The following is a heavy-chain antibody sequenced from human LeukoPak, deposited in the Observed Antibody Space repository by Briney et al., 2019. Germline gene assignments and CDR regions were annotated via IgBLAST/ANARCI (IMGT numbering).Heavy chain of an antibody. CDR2: VNPESGAT. CDR3: ARGHFDY. J-gene: IGHJ4*02. CDR1: GYTFTDSY. V-gene: IGHV1-2*02. Sequence: ASVKVSCKASGYTFTDSYIHWVRQAPGQGLQWMGWVNPESGATSYAQIFQGRVSMTRDTSTNTTHMELSRLTSDDTAVYYCARGHFDYWGQGTLVTVSS.